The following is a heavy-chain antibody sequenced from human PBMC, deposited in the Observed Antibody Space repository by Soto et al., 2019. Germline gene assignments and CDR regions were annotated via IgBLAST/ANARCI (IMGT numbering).Heavy chain of an antibody. CDR1: GGSISSGGYS. V-gene: IGHV4-30-2*01. CDR2: IYHSGST. CDR3: ARLYCSSTSCLDY. D-gene: IGHD2-2*01. Sequence: PSETLSLTCAVSGGSISSGGYSWSWIRQPPGKGLEWIGYIYHSGSTYYNPSLKSRVTISVDRSKNQFSLKLSSVTAADTAVYYCARLYCSSTSCLDYWGQGTLVTVSS. J-gene: IGHJ4*02.